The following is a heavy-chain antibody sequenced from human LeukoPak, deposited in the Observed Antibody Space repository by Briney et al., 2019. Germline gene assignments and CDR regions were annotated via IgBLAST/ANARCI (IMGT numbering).Heavy chain of an antibody. CDR2: ISAYNGNT. CDR3: AREVLDSSARGSFDY. Sequence: ASVKVSCKASGYTFTSYGISWVRQAPGQGLEWMGWISAYNGNTNYAQKLQGRVTMTTDTSTSTAYMELRSLRSDDTAVYYCAREVLDSSARGSFDYWGQGTLVTVSS. D-gene: IGHD3-3*02. CDR1: GYTFTSYG. V-gene: IGHV1-18*01. J-gene: IGHJ4*02.